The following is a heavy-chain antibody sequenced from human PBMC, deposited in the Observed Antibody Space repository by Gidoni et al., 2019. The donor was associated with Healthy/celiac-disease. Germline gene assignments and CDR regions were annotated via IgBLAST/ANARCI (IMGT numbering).Heavy chain of an antibody. CDR1: GFTFDDYA. V-gene: IGHV3-9*01. D-gene: IGHD6-13*01. J-gene: IGHJ4*02. CDR3: ARSPAAGKGPFDY. CDR2: ISWNSGSI. Sequence: EVQLLESGGGLVQPGLSLRLSCAASGFTFDDYAMNWVRQAPGTGLEWVSGISWNSGSIGYADSVKGRFTISRDNAKNSLYLQMNSLRAEDTAVYYCARSPAAGKGPFDYWGQGTLVTVSS.